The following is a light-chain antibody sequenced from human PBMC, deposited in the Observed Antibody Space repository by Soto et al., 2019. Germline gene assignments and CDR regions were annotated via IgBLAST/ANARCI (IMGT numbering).Light chain of an antibody. CDR1: QSIANR. CDR2: GAS. J-gene: IGKJ2*01. V-gene: IGKV1-5*01. CDR3: QQYNRSYT. Sequence: DIQLTQSPSILSASGGDRVTITCRASQSIANRLAWYQQTPGKTPKLLIYGASTLESGVPSRFSGSGSGTEFTLTINSLQTDDFATYYCQQYNRSYTFGQGTKLEIK.